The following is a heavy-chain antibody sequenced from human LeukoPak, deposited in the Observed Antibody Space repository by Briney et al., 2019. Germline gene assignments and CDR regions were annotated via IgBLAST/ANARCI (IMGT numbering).Heavy chain of an antibody. CDR3: ARALIVATIATKYYGMDV. V-gene: IGHV4-34*01. D-gene: IGHD5-12*01. J-gene: IGHJ6*02. CDR1: GGSFSGYY. Sequence: SETLSLTCAVYGGSFSGYYWSWIRQPPGKGLEWIGEINHSGSTNYNPSLKSRVTISVDTSKNQFSLKLGSVTAADTAVYYCARALIVATIATKYYGMDVWGQGTTVTVSS. CDR2: INHSGST.